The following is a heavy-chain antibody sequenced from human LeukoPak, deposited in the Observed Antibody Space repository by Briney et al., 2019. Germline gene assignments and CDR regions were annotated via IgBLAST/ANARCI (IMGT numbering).Heavy chain of an antibody. V-gene: IGHV3-21*01. Sequence: KPGGSLRLSCAASGFTFSSYSMNWVRQAPGKGLEWVSSISSSSSYIYYADSVKGRFTISRDNAKNSLYLQMNSLRAEDTAVYYCARGSRGHYFDYWGQGTLVIVSS. CDR1: GFTFSSYS. J-gene: IGHJ4*02. CDR3: ARGSRGHYFDY. D-gene: IGHD3-10*01. CDR2: ISSSSSYI.